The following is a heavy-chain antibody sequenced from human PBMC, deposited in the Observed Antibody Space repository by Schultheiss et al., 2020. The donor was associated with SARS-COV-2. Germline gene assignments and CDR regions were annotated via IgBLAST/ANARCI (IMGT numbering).Heavy chain of an antibody. D-gene: IGHD6-19*01. CDR2: IKSKTDGGTT. CDR3: AKGSSGWHGYGLDA. Sequence: GESLKISCAASGFTFSNAWMSWVRQAPGKGLEWVGRIKSKTDGGTTDYAAPVKGRFTISRDDSKNTLYLQMNSLRAEDTAVYYCAKGSSGWHGYGLDAWGQGTTVTVSS. CDR1: GFTFSNAW. V-gene: IGHV3-15*01. J-gene: IGHJ6*02.